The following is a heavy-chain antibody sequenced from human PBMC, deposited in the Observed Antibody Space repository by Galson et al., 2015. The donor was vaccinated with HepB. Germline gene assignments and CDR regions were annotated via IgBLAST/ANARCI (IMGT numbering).Heavy chain of an antibody. V-gene: IGHV3-48*03. CDR2: ISSSGSTI. J-gene: IGHJ6*02. CDR1: GFTFSSYE. CDR3: ATYSSSPYYYYYYGMDV. Sequence: SLRLSCAASGFTFSSYEMNWVRQAPGKGLEWVSYISSSGSTIYYADSVKGRFTISRDNAKNSLYLQMNSLRAEDTAVYYCATYSSSPYYYYYYGMDVWGQGTTVTVSS. D-gene: IGHD6-13*01.